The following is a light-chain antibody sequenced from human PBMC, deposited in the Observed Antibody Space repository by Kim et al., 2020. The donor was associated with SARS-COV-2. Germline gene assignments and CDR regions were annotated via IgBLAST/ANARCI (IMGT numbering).Light chain of an antibody. J-gene: IGKJ1*01. CDR1: QSVDRD. V-gene: IGKV3-15*01. CDR2: DTS. Sequence: SPGDSVTLSCRASQSVDRDIAWYQQKPGQPPRLLIYDTSTRATGVADRIRGSGSGTEFTLTISSLQSEDLAVYYCQHYHKWPPWTFGRGTKVDIK. CDR3: QHYHKWPPWT.